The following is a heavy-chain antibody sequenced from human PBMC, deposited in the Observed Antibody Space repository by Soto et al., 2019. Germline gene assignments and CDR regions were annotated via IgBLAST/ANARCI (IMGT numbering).Heavy chain of an antibody. D-gene: IGHD2-2*01. CDR3: ARDNHGVPAAPRDYSYGMDV. Sequence: ASVKVSCKASGYTFTGYYMHWVRQAPGQGLEWMGWINPNSGGTNYAQKFQGWVTMTRDTSISTAYMELSRLRSDDTAVYYCARDNHGVPAAPRDYSYGMDVWGQGTTVTVSS. CDR1: GYTFTGYY. CDR2: INPNSGGT. J-gene: IGHJ6*02. V-gene: IGHV1-2*04.